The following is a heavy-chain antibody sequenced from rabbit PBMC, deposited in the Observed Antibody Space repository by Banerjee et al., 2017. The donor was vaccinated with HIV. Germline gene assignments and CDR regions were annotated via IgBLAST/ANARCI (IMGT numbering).Heavy chain of an antibody. J-gene: IGHJ6*01. V-gene: IGHV1S45*01. CDR3: ARDGGYVSDEHL. Sequence: QEQLEESGGDLVKPGASLTLTCTASGFSFSSSYCMCWVRQAPGKGLEWIACIDAGSSGSTYYASWAKGRFTISKTSSTTVTLQMTSLTGADTATYFCARDGGYVSDEHLWGQGTLVT. CDR2: IDAGSSGST. D-gene: IGHD2-1*01. CDR1: GFSFSSSYC.